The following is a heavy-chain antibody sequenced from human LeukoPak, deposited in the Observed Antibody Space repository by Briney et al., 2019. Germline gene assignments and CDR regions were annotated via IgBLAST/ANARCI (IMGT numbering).Heavy chain of an antibody. D-gene: IGHD2-21*01. Sequence: PGGSLRLSCEASGLTLSRFWMSWVRQAPGKGLEWVANIKPDGSEKYYLDSVKGRFTISRDNAKNSLYLQMNSLRAEDTAVYYCARGLLGYYYGMDVWGPGTTVTVSS. V-gene: IGHV3-7*02. J-gene: IGHJ6*02. CDR3: ARGLLGYYYGMDV. CDR1: GLTLSRFW. CDR2: IKPDGSEK.